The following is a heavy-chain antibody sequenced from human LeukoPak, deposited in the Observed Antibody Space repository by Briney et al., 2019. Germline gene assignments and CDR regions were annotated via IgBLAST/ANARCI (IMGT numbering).Heavy chain of an antibody. CDR2: IKQDGSEK. V-gene: IGHV3-7*01. Sequence: GGSRRLSCAASGFTFSSYWMNWVRQAPGKGLEWVANIKQDGSEKYFVDSVKGRFSISRDNVKNSLYLQMNSLRAEDTAVYYCARHSAGMDVWGQGTTVTVSS. CDR3: ARHSAGMDV. CDR1: GFTFSSYW. J-gene: IGHJ6*02. D-gene: IGHD6-13*01.